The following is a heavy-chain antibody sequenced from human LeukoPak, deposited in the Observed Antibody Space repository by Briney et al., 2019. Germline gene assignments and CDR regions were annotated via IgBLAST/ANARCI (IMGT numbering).Heavy chain of an antibody. V-gene: IGHV4-59*01. J-gene: IGHJ4*02. D-gene: IGHD1-1*01. CDR1: GGSINGYY. CDR3: AREYWNDY. Sequence: SETLSLTCTVSGGSINGYYWSWIRQPPGKGLEWIGYIYYSGSTNYNPSLKGRVTISVDTSKNQFSLKLSSVTAADTAVYYCAREYWNDYWGQGSLVTVSS. CDR2: IYYSGST.